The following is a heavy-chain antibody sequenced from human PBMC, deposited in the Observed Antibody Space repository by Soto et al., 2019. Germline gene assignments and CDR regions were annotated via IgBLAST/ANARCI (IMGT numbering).Heavy chain of an antibody. J-gene: IGHJ4*02. V-gene: IGHV4-59*01. CDR1: HPSRRRYP. CDR2: IYFRGTT. Sequence: LPCTVPHPSRRRYPWSSLRPPTGKGLEWIGYIYFRGTTNYNPALKSRVTMSADTSKNQFSLKLNSVTAADTAVYYCARMNYYNTSGYTFDYWGQGMMVTDS. CDR3: ARMNYYNTSGYTFDY. D-gene: IGHD3-22*01.